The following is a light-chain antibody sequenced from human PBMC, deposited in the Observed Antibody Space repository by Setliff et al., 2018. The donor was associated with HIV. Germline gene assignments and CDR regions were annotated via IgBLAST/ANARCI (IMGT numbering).Light chain of an antibody. J-gene: IGLJ1*01. V-gene: IGLV8-61*01. CDR2: GTN. Sequence: QTVVTQEPSISVSPGGAVTLTCGLSPGSVSTSYYPSWYQHTPGRPPRTLIYGTNSRSSGVPDRFSGSILGNKAALTITGAQAADECVYYCLLYMGSGIYAFGPGTKVTGL. CDR3: LLYMGSGIYA. CDR1: PGSVSTSYY.